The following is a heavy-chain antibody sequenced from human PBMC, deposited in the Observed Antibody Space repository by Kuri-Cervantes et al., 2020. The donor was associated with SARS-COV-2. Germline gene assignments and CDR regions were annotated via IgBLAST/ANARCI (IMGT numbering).Heavy chain of an antibody. D-gene: IGHD1-14*01. V-gene: IGHV3-7*03. CDR3: ARDRGMRILDAFDI. Sequence: GGSLRLSCAASGFTFSSYSMNWVRQAPGKGLEWVANIKQDGSEKYYVDSVKGRFTISRDNAKNSLYLQMNSLRSEVTAVYYCARDRGMRILDAFDIWGQGTMVTVSS. J-gene: IGHJ3*02. CDR2: IKQDGSEK. CDR1: GFTFSSYS.